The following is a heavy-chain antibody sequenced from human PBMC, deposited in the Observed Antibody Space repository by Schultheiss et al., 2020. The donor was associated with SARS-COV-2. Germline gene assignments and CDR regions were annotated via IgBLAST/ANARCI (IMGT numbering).Heavy chain of an antibody. CDR2: ISSSSSTI. J-gene: IGHJ4*02. D-gene: IGHD2-21*01. V-gene: IGHV3-48*04. CDR1: GFTFSSYS. CDR3: ATPPRGETSNY. Sequence: GESLKISCAASGFTFSSYSMNWVRQAPGKGLEWVSYISSSSSTIYYADSVKGRFTISRDNAKNSLYLQMNSLRAEDTAVYYCATPPRGETSNYWGQGTLVTVSS.